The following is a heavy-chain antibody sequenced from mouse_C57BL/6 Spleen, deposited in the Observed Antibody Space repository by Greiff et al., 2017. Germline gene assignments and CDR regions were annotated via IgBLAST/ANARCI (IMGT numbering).Heavy chain of an antibody. CDR2: IYPRSGNT. V-gene: IGHV1-81*01. CDR1: GYTFTSYG. Sequence: QVQLQQSGAELARPGASVKLSCKASGYTFTSYGISWVKQRTGQGLEWIGEIYPRSGNTYYNEKFKGKATLTADKSSSTAYMELRSLTSEDSAVYFCARERDYGNHWYFDVWGTGTTVTVSS. CDR3: ARERDYGNHWYFDV. J-gene: IGHJ1*03. D-gene: IGHD2-1*01.